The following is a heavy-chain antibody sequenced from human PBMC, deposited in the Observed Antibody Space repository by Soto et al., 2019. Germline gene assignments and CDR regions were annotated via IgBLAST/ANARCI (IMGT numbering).Heavy chain of an antibody. Sequence: QVQLRESGPGLVKPSQTLSLTCSVSGGSISSGDYYWSWIRQPPGKGLEWIGYIYYSGSTYYNPTLQSRVSISVDTSTNQFPLKLSSVTAADTAVYYCAREGSDTMIVLTWGQGTLVTVSS. CDR1: GGSISSGDYY. D-gene: IGHD3-22*01. V-gene: IGHV4-30-4*01. J-gene: IGHJ4*02. CDR2: IYYSGST. CDR3: AREGSDTMIVLT.